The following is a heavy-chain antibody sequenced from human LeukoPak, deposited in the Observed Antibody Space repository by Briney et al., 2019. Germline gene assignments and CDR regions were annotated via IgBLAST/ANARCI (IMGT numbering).Heavy chain of an antibody. CDR3: ARDSSYIKAFDY. CDR2: ISYDGSNK. D-gene: IGHD1-14*01. J-gene: IGHJ4*02. CDR1: GFTFSSYA. V-gene: IGHV3-30-3*01. Sequence: PGRSLRLSCAASGFTFSSYAMHWVRQAPGKGLEWVAVISYDGSNKYYADSVKGRFTISRDNSKNTLYLLMNSLRAEDTAVYYCARDSSYIKAFDYWGQGTLVTVSS.